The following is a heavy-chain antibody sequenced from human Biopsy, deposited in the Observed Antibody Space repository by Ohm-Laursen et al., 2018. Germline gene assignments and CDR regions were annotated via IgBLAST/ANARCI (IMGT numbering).Heavy chain of an antibody. D-gene: IGHD3-16*01. V-gene: IGHV4-34*01. Sequence: SDTLSLTWAVYNVSFSSFYWSWIRQPPGKGLEWIGEISHTGSTNYSPPLKSRVFMSVDTSRSQFSLKLSSVTAADTAVYYCAKDSLVEATRLDYWSQGTLVTVSS. J-gene: IGHJ4*02. CDR2: ISHTGST. CDR3: AKDSLVEATRLDY. CDR1: NVSFSSFY.